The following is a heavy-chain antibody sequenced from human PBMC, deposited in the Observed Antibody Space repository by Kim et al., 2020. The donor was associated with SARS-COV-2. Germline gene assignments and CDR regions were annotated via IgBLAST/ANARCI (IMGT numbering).Heavy chain of an antibody. Sequence: GGSLRLSCAASGFTFSSYAMSWVRQAPGKGLEWVSAISGSGGSTYYADSVKGRFTISRDNSKNTLYLQMNSLRAEDTAVYYCAKDPYIYGGNSGDYFDYWGQGTLVTVSS. CDR3: AKDPYIYGGNSGDYFDY. D-gene: IGHD4-17*01. J-gene: IGHJ4*02. CDR1: GFTFSSYA. V-gene: IGHV3-23*01. CDR2: ISGSGGST.